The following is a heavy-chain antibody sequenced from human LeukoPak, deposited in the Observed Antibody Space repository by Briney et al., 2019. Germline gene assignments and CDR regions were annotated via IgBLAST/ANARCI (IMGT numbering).Heavy chain of an antibody. Sequence: PSETLSLTCTVTGGSISSSSYYWGWIRQPPGKGLEWIGSIYHSGSTYYNPSLKSRVTISVDTSKNQFSLKLSSVTAADTAVYYCARAGGLMVLLDPWGQGTLVTVSS. CDR2: IYHSGST. V-gene: IGHV4-39*07. CDR3: ARAGGLMVLLDP. J-gene: IGHJ5*02. D-gene: IGHD3-10*01. CDR1: GGSISSSSYY.